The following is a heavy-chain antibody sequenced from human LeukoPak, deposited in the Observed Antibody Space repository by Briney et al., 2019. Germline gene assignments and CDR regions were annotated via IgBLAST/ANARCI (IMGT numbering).Heavy chain of an antibody. V-gene: IGHV3-23*01. Sequence: GGSLRLSCAASGFTFSSYAMSWVRQAPGKGLEWVSGISGSGGSIQYADSVKGRFTISRDNSKNTLYLQMNSLRAEDTAVFYSAKRVGISGWPDYYYYGMDVWGQGTTVTVSS. CDR2: ISGSGGSI. CDR1: GFTFSSYA. D-gene: IGHD6-19*01. CDR3: AKRVGISGWPDYYYYGMDV. J-gene: IGHJ6*02.